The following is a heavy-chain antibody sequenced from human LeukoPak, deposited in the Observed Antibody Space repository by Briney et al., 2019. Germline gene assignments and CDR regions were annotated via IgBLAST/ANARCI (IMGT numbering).Heavy chain of an antibody. V-gene: IGHV4-4*07. CDR2: IYTSGST. J-gene: IGHJ4*02. CDR3: ARDVGGYNYGYSLDY. D-gene: IGHD5-18*01. Sequence: SETLSLTRTVSGGSISSYYWNWIRQPAGKGLEWIGRIYTSGSTSYHSSLKSRVTMSVDTSKNQFSLKLSSVTAADTAVYYCARDVGGYNYGYSLDYWGQGTLVSVSS. CDR1: GGSISSYY.